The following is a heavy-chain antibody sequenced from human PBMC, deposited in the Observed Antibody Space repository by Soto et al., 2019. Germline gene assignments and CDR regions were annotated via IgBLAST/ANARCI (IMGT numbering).Heavy chain of an antibody. CDR3: AKDSFINLRGYDSY. CDR2: ISGSGDST. Sequence: EVQLVESGGGLVKPGGSLRLSCAASGFTFSSYSMNWVRQAPGKGLEWVSAISGSGDSTYYADSVKGRFTISRDNSKNTLYLQMSSLRAEDTAIYYCAKDSFINLRGYDSYWGQGTLVTVSS. V-gene: IGHV3-23*04. CDR1: GFTFSSYS. D-gene: IGHD5-12*01. J-gene: IGHJ4*02.